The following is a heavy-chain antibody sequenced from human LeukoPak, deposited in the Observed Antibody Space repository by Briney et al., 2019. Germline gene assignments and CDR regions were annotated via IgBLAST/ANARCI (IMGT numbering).Heavy chain of an antibody. CDR2: ITPIFGTA. Sequence: ASVKVSCKASGGTFSNYAINWVRQAPGQGLEWMGGITPIFGTADYVQKFQGRVTITADKSTSTAFMELSRLRSEDTAIYYCARASSDDTAMATPFAYWGQGTLVTVSS. CDR3: ARASSDDTAMATPFAY. V-gene: IGHV1-69*06. D-gene: IGHD5-18*01. CDR1: GGTFSNYA. J-gene: IGHJ4*02.